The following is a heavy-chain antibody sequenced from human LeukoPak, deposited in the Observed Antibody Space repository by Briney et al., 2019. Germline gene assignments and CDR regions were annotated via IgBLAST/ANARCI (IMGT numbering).Heavy chain of an antibody. J-gene: IGHJ4*02. CDR3: ARGGPEWPLDY. V-gene: IGHV3-33*01. CDR2: IWYDGSNK. Sequence: GGSLRLSCATSGFSFSTYGMLWVRQAPGKGLEWVAVIWYDGSNKYYADSVKGRFTISRDNSKNTLYLQMNSVRVEDTAEYYCARGGPEWPLDYWGQGTLVTVSS. D-gene: IGHD3-3*01. CDR1: GFSFSTYG.